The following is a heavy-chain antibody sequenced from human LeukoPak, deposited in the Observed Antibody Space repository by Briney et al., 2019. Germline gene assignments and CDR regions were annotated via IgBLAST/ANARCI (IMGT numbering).Heavy chain of an antibody. CDR3: ARAWERVPENYCSSTSCPWRLDY. CDR1: GGTFSSYA. D-gene: IGHD2-2*01. CDR2: IIPIFGTA. Sequence: ASVKVSCKASGGTFSSYAISWVRQAPGQGLKWMGGIIPIFGTANYAQKFQGRVTITADESTSTAYVELSSLRSEDTAVYYCARAWERVPENYCSSTSCPWRLDYWGQGTLVTVSS. V-gene: IGHV1-69*13. J-gene: IGHJ4*02.